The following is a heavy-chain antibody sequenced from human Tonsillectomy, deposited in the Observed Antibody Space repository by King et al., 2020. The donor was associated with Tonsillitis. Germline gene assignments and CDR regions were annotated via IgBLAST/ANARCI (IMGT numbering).Heavy chain of an antibody. D-gene: IGHD2-2*02. Sequence: VQLVESGGGLVKPGGSLRLSCEVLGLTFSTYMMNWVRQAPGKGLEWVASITSASTYIYYADSVKGRFIISRDNAKNSLFLQMNSLRAGDTAVYYCARDICSSSTCYKEELGFWGQGTLVTVSS. CDR3: ARDICSSSTCYKEELGF. V-gene: IGHV3-21*01. CDR1: GLTFSTYM. CDR2: ITSASTYI. J-gene: IGHJ4*02.